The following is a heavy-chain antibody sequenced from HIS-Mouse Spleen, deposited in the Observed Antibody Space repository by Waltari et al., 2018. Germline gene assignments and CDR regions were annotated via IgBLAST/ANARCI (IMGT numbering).Heavy chain of an antibody. CDR1: GGSLSSSSYY. D-gene: IGHD6-13*01. CDR2: IYYSGST. Sequence: QLQLQESGPGLVKPSETLSLPCTVSGGSLSSSSYYWGWIRQPPGKGQEWIGSIYYSGSTDYKPSLKSRVTIAVDTSKNPFSLKLSSVTDADTAVYYCAREIPYSSSWYDWYFDLWGRGTLVTVSS. CDR3: AREIPYSSSWYDWYFDL. V-gene: IGHV4-39*07. J-gene: IGHJ2*01.